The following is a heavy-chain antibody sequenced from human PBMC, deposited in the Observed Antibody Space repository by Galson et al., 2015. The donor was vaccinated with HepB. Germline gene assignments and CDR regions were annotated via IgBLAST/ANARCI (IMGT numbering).Heavy chain of an antibody. CDR1: GYTFTGYY. V-gene: IGHV1-2*06. D-gene: IGHD2-2*01. CDR3: ARALGGYCSSTSCSNYKGG. J-gene: IGHJ4*02. CDR2: INPNSGGT. Sequence: SVKVSCKASGYTFTGYYMHWVRQAPGQGLEWMGRINPNSGGTNYAQKFQGRVTMTRDTSISTAYMELSRLRSDDTAVYYCARALGGYCSSTSCSNYKGGWGQGTLVTVSS.